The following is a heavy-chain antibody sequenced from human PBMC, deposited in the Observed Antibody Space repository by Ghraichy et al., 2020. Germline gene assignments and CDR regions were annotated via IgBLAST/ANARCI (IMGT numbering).Heavy chain of an antibody. D-gene: IGHD6-19*01. Sequence: SELSLPCAVYGGSFSGYYWSWIRQPPGKGLEWIGEINHSGSTNYNPSLKSRVTISVDTSKNQFSLKLSSVTAADTAVYYCARGPRPWLVQWFDPWGQGTLVTVSS. CDR2: INHSGST. CDR1: GGSFSGYY. CDR3: ARGPRPWLVQWFDP. V-gene: IGHV4-34*01. J-gene: IGHJ5*02.